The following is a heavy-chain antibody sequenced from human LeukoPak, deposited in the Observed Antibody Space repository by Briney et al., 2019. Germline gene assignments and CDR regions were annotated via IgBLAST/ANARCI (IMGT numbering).Heavy chain of an antibody. CDR2: ISYDGSNK. V-gene: IGHV3-30-3*01. CDR3: ARGPGRIAVAGTLNY. J-gene: IGHJ4*02. CDR1: GFTFSSYA. D-gene: IGHD6-19*01. Sequence: KPGGSLRLSCAASGFTFSSYAMHWVRQAPGKGLEWVAVISYDGSNKYYADSMKGRFTISRDNSKNTLYLQMNSLRAEDTAVYYCARGPGRIAVAGTLNYWGQGTLVTVSS.